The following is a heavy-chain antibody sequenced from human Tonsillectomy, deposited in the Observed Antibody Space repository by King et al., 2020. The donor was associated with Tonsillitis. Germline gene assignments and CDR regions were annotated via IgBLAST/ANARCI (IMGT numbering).Heavy chain of an antibody. V-gene: IGHV5-51*01. J-gene: IGHJ3*02. CDR1: GNTFSNYW. D-gene: IGHD6-13*01. CDR3: ATLTRVSPHGAFDI. CDR2: IYPGDSDT. Sequence: QLVQSGAEVKKPGESLKISCKGSGNTFSNYWIGWVRQMPGKGLEWMGIIYPGDSDTKYSPSFQGQVTISADKSISTAYMQWSSLKASDTAMYYCATLTRVSPHGAFDIWGQGTMVTVSS.